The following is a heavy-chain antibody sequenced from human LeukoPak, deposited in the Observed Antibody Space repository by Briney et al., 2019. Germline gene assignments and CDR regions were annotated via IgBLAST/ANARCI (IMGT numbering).Heavy chain of an antibody. D-gene: IGHD3-16*01. Sequence: SETLSLTCTVSGGSISGYYWSWIRQPPGKGLEWIGYIYYSGSTNYNPSLKSRVTISVDKSKNQFSLKLSSVTAADTAVYYCARYYDYVWGKSFYFDYWGQGALVTVSS. J-gene: IGHJ4*02. V-gene: IGHV4-59*12. CDR2: IYYSGST. CDR3: ARYYDYVWGKSFYFDY. CDR1: GGSISGYY.